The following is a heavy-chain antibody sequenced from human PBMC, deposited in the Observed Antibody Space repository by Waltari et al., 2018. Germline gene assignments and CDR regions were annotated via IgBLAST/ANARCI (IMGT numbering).Heavy chain of an antibody. CDR2: IRQDGLDR. CDR3: ARDVNGVLDY. Sequence: EVQLVESGGGLVQPGGSLRLSCAASGFSLSSYWMSWVRQDPGKGLEWVANIRQDGLDRGHGDSVKGRFIISRDNARNSVYLQMNSLTAEDTAVYYCARDVNGVLDYWGQGTLVTVSS. J-gene: IGHJ4*02. V-gene: IGHV3-7*01. D-gene: IGHD2-8*01. CDR1: GFSLSSYW.